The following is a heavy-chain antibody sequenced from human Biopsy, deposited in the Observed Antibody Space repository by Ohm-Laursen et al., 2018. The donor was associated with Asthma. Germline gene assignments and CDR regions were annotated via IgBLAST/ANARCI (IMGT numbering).Heavy chain of an antibody. CDR1: GFTFGDYW. V-gene: IGHV3-7*01. CDR3: ARTFHLWSPYHAEHYQL. CDR2: IKHDGSEK. J-gene: IGHJ1*01. D-gene: IGHD3-3*02. Sequence: SLRLSCAVSGFTFGDYWMSWVRQVPGKGLEWVANIKHDGSEKNHVDSLKGRFTISRDNAKNSLYLQMNSLRAEDTAVYYCARTFHLWSPYHAEHYQLWGQGTLVTVSS.